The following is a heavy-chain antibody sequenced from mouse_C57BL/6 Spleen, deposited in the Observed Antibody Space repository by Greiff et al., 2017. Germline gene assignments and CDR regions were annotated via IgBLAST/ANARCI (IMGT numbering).Heavy chain of an antibody. J-gene: IGHJ1*03. CDR1: GYTFTDYE. D-gene: IGHD2-4*01. CDR2: IDPETGGT. CDR3: TREGGLRRGYWYFDV. V-gene: IGHV1-15*01. Sequence: VQLQQSGAELVRPGASVTLSCKASGYTFTDYEMHWVKQTPVHGLEWIGAIDPETGGTAYNQKFKGKAILTADKSASTAYMELRSLTSEDSAVYYCTREGGLRRGYWYFDVWGTGTTVTVSS.